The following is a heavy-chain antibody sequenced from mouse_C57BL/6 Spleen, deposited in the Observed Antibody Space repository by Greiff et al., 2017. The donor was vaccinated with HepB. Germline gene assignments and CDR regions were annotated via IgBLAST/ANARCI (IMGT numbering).Heavy chain of an antibody. J-gene: IGHJ2*01. V-gene: IGHV1-50*01. D-gene: IGHD1-1*02. Sequence: QVQLQQSGAELVKPGASVKLSCKASGYTFTSYWMQWVKQRPGQGLEWIGEIDPSDSYTNYNQKFKGKATLTVDTSSSTAYMQLSSLTSEDSTVYYCARERELWDYGGKGTTLTVSS. CDR1: GYTFTSYW. CDR3: ARERELWDY. CDR2: IDPSDSYT.